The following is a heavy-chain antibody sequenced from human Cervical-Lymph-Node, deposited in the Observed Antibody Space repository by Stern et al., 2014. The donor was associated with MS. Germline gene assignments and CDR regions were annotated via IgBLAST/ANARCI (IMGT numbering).Heavy chain of an antibody. CDR1: GFTFSDYY. D-gene: IGHD6-13*01. Sequence: VQLVESGGGLVKPGGTLRLSCAASGFTFSDYYMSWLRQAPGKGLELGSYISSSGSTIYYADSVKGRCTISRDNAKNSLYLQMNSLRAEDTAVYYCARGGSSWYGWFDPWGQGTLVTVSS. J-gene: IGHJ5*02. CDR3: ARGGSSWYGWFDP. CDR2: ISSSGSTI. V-gene: IGHV3-11*01.